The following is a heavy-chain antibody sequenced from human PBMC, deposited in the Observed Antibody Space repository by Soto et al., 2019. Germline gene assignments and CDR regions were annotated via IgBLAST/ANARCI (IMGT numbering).Heavy chain of an antibody. V-gene: IGHV3-23*01. Sequence: EVQLLESGGGLVQPGGSLRLSCAASGFTFSSYAMSWVRQAPGKGLEWVAAISGSGGSTYYADSVKGRFTISRDNSKNKLYLQMNSLRAEDTSVYYCANTPFVPAAHRFDPWGQGTLVTVSS. CDR1: GFTFSSYA. J-gene: IGHJ5*02. D-gene: IGHD2-2*01. CDR2: ISGSGGST. CDR3: ANTPFVPAAHRFDP.